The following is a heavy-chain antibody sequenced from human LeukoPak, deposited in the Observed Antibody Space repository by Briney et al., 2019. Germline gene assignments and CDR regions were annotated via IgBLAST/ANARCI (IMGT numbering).Heavy chain of an antibody. CDR1: GGSISSSSYY. J-gene: IGHJ4*02. CDR2: IYYSGST. D-gene: IGHD5-18*01. V-gene: IGHV4-39*07. Sequence: SETLSLTCTVSGGSISSSSYYWGWIRQPPGKGLEWIGSIYYSGSTYYNPSLKSRVTISVDTSKNQFSLKLSSVTAADTAVYYCARGRYTYGGAVGDYFDYWGQGTLVTVSS. CDR3: ARGRYTYGGAVGDYFDY.